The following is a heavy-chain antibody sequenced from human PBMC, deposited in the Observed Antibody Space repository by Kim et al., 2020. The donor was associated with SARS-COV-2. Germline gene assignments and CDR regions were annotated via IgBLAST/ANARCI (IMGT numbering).Heavy chain of an antibody. Sequence: GGSLRLSCAASGFTFSDYYMSWIRQAPGKGLEWVSYISSSSSYTNYADSVKGRFTISRDNAKNSLYLQMNSLRAEDTAVYYCARDLMDIVVVPAAQNEGDYWGQGTLVTVSS. CDR1: GFTFSDYY. D-gene: IGHD2-2*03. J-gene: IGHJ4*02. CDR2: ISSSSSYT. CDR3: ARDLMDIVVVPAAQNEGDY. V-gene: IGHV3-11*05.